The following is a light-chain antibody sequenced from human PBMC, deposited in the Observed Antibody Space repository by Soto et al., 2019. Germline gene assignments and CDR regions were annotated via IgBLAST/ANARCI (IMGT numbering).Light chain of an antibody. CDR2: GAS. J-gene: IGKJ1*01. CDR1: QSVSSNY. CDR3: QQYGSSPKT. V-gene: IGKV3-20*01. Sequence: EIMLTQSPGTLSLSPGERATLSCRASQSVSSNYLAWYQQKPGQAPRFLIYGASSRATGIPDRFSGSGSGTDFTLTISRLEPEDFAVYYCQQYGSSPKTFGQGTKLDIK.